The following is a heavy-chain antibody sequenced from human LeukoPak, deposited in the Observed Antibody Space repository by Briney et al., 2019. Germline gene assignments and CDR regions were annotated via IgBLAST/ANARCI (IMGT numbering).Heavy chain of an antibody. J-gene: IGHJ3*02. D-gene: IGHD1-26*01. CDR3: ARDPIVGATRLGAFDI. CDR1: GGSISSGGYY. Sequence: PSETLFLTCTVSGGSISSGGYYWSWIRQHPGKGLEWIGYIYYSGSTYYNPSLKSRVTISVDTSKNQFSLKLSSVTAADTAVYYCARDPIVGATRLGAFDIWGQGTMVTVSS. V-gene: IGHV4-31*03. CDR2: IYYSGST.